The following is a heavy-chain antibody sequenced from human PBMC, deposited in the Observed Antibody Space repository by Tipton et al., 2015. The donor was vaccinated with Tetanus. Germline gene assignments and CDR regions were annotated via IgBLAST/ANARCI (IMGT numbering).Heavy chain of an antibody. Sequence: AASGFTFRSYGMHWVRQAPGKGLEWVAIIWYDGSNKDYADFVKGRFTVSRDNSKDTLYLQMNSLRAEDTAGYYCARLAYSNFLGGLDVGGQGTTITVSS. CDR3: ARLAYSNFLGGLDV. CDR2: IWYDGSNK. V-gene: IGHV3-33*01. D-gene: IGHD4-11*01. CDR1: GFTFRSYG. J-gene: IGHJ6*02.